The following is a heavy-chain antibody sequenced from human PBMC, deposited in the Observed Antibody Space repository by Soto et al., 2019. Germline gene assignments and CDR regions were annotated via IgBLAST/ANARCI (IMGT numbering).Heavy chain of an antibody. V-gene: IGHV4-34*01. CDR2: IYHSGST. CDR1: GGSFIVYY. Sequence: SETLSLTCAVYGGSFIVYYWSWIRQPPGKGLEWIGEIYHSGSTNYNPSPKSRVTISVDTSKNQFSLKLSSVTAADTAVYYCARGSPYSGYAWWGQGTLVTVSS. D-gene: IGHD5-12*01. J-gene: IGHJ4*02. CDR3: ARGSPYSGYAW.